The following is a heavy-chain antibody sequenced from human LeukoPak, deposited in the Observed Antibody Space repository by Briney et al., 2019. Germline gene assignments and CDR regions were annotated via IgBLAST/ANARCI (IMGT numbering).Heavy chain of an antibody. CDR1: GGSISSSSYY. Sequence: SETLSLTCSVSGGSISSSSYYWGWIRQPPGKGLEWIGSIYYSGSTYYNPSLKSRVTISVDTSKNQVSLKLSSVTAADTAVYYCARSRYSSSWPNNWYFDLWGRGTLVTVSS. D-gene: IGHD6-13*01. V-gene: IGHV4-39*07. J-gene: IGHJ2*01. CDR3: ARSRYSSSWPNNWYFDL. CDR2: IYYSGST.